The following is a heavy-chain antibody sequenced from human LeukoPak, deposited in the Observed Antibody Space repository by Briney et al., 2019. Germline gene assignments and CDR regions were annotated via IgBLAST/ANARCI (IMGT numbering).Heavy chain of an antibody. CDR3: AKDPGASKYCGGDCPDY. J-gene: IGHJ4*02. D-gene: IGHD2-21*02. CDR2: IIPILGIA. CDR1: GYTFTSYA. V-gene: IGHV1-69*04. Sequence: ASVKVSCKASGYTFTSYAISWVRQAPGQGLEWMGRIIPILGIANYAQKFQGRVTITADKSTSTAYMELSSLRSEDTAVYYCAKDPGASKYCGGDCPDYWGQGTLVTVSS.